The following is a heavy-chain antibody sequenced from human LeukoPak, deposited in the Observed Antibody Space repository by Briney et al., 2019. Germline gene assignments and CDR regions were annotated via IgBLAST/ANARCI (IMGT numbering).Heavy chain of an antibody. CDR1: GFTFSNYA. CDR2: ISRTGITT. J-gene: IGHJ4*02. D-gene: IGHD1-26*01. V-gene: IGHV3-23*01. Sequence: PGGSLRLSCAISGFTFSNYAMSWVRQAPGKGLEWVAAISRTGITTYYADSVRGGFITSRDNTKNTLFLQLNSLRVEDTALYYGGKDEWELIFGLWGQGTLVAVSS. CDR3: GKDEWELIFGL.